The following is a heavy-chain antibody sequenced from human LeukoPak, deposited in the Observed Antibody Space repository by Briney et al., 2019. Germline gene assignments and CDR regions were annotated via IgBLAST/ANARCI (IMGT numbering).Heavy chain of an antibody. V-gene: IGHV1-2*02. Sequence: ASVKVSCKASGYTFTGAYMHSVRQAPGQGLEWMGWINPNSGGTNYAQKFQGGVTMTRDTSISTAYMELSRLRYDGTAVYYCAIDPNDYGEDELDYWGQGTLVTVSS. D-gene: IGHD4-17*01. CDR2: INPNSGGT. J-gene: IGHJ4*02. CDR1: GYTFTGAY. CDR3: AIDPNDYGEDELDY.